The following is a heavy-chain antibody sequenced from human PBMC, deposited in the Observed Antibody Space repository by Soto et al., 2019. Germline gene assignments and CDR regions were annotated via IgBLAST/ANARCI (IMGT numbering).Heavy chain of an antibody. J-gene: IGHJ6*03. D-gene: IGHD3-9*01. CDR2: IYWDDDK. CDR3: AHKTYDIPMDV. Sequence: SGPTLGNPTQTLTLTCTLSGFLLSTSGVGVGWIRQPPGKALEWLALIYWDDDKRYSPSLKSRLTITKDTSKNQVVLTMTNMDPVDTATYYCAHKTYDIPMDVWGKGTTVTVSS. V-gene: IGHV2-5*02. CDR1: GFLLSTSGVG.